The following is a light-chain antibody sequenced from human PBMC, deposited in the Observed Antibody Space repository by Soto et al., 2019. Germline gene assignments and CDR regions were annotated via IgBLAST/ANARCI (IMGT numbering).Light chain of an antibody. J-gene: IGKJ4*01. V-gene: IGKV1-27*01. CDR2: AAS. CDR3: QKYNSALALT. CDR1: QPISTY. Sequence: DIQMTQSPSSLSASVGDRVTITCRASQPISTYLAWYQQKPGKVPKLLIYAASTLQSGVPSRFSGSGSGTDFTLTISSLQPEDVATYYCQKYNSALALTFGGGTKVDIK.